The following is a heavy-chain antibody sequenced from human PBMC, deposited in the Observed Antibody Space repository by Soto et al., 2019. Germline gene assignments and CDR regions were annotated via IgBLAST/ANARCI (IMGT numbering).Heavy chain of an antibody. D-gene: IGHD1-7*01. CDR2: IYYIGAY. Sequence: ETLSLTCTVSGGSITNYYWSWIRQPAGKGLEWIGYIYYIGAYNYNPSLKSRVTISVDTSKNQFSLKLTSVTAADTAVYYCARTPETRDWLDPWGQGTLVTVSS. V-gene: IGHV4-59*01. CDR3: ARTPETRDWLDP. CDR1: GGSITNYY. J-gene: IGHJ5*02.